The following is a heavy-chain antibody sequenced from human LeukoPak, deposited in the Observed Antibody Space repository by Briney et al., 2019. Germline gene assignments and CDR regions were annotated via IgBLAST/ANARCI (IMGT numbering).Heavy chain of an antibody. V-gene: IGHV4-38-2*02. Sequence: KTSETLSLTCTVSGYSISSGYYWSWIRQPPGKGLEWIGEINHSGSTNYNPSLKSRVTISVDTSKNQFSLKLSSVTAADTAVYYCATLQCAGGDCYLELDYWGQGTLVTVSS. J-gene: IGHJ4*02. CDR1: GYSISSGYY. CDR2: INHSGST. CDR3: ATLQCAGGDCYLELDY. D-gene: IGHD2-21*02.